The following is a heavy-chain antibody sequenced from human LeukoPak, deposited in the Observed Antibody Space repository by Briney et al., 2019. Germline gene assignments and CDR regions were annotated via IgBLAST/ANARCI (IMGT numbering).Heavy chain of an antibody. D-gene: IGHD1-14*01. J-gene: IGHJ4*02. CDR2: ITGSDTRT. CDR1: GFTFSTNA. V-gene: IGHV3-23*01. CDR3: AKLHNLNSDY. Sequence: GGSLRLSCAASGFTFSTNAMSWVRQAPGKGLEWVSGITGSDTRTYNADSAKGRFTISRDNSKNTLYLQMNSLRAEDTAVYYCAKLHNLNSDYWGQGTLVTVSS.